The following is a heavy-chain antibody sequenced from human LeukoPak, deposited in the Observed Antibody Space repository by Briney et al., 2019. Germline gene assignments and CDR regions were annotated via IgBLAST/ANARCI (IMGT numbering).Heavy chain of an antibody. V-gene: IGHV1-18*04. D-gene: IGHD6-13*01. CDR2: ISAYNGNT. CDR1: GYTFTSYG. J-gene: IGHJ5*02. Sequence: VASVKVSCKASGYTFTSYGISWVRQAPGQGLEWMGWISAYNGNTNYAQKLQGRVTMTTDTSTSTAYTELRSLRSDDTAVYYCARGRVTLAAAGTRNWFDPWGQGTLVTVSS. CDR3: ARGRVTLAAAGTRNWFDP.